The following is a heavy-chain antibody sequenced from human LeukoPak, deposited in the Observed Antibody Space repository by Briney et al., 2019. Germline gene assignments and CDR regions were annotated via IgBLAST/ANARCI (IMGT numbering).Heavy chain of an antibody. J-gene: IGHJ4*02. V-gene: IGHV3-21*01. CDR2: ISSSSSYI. D-gene: IGHD6-13*01. Sequence: PGGSLRLSCAASGFTFSSYSMNWVRQAPGKGLEWVSSISSSSSYIYYADSVKGRFTISRDNAKNSLYLQMNSLRAEDTAVYYCARDPYMAAAVGTFDYWGQGTLVTVSS. CDR3: ARDPYMAAAVGTFDY. CDR1: GFTFSSYS.